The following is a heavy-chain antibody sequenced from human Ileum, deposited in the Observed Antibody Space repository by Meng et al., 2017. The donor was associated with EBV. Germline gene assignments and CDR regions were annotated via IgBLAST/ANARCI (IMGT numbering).Heavy chain of an antibody. CDR1: GGSFNDYY. V-gene: IGHV4-34*01. CDR2: IDQSGYT. J-gene: IGHJ5*02. Sequence: QVRLQQWGPGLLKPSETLSLTCAVYGGSFNDYYWTWLRQPPEKGLEWIGEIDQSGYTKFNPSLSSRATISRDTSNNQFSLRLNSVTAADTALYYCARYGRCNGNSFYCFDPWGQGTLVTVSS. CDR3: ARYGRCNGNSFYCFDP. D-gene: IGHD4-23*01.